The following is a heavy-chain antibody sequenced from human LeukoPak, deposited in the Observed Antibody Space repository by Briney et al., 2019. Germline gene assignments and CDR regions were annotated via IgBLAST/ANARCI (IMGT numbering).Heavy chain of an antibody. Sequence: GGSLRLSCAAPGFTFSSYGMHWVRQAPGKGLEWVAVIWYDGSNKYYADSVKGRFTISRDNSKNTLYLQMNSLRAEDTAVYYCARERAENSYSSSWDAFDYWGQGTLVTVSS. CDR2: IWYDGSNK. CDR3: ARERAENSYSSSWDAFDY. CDR1: GFTFSSYG. J-gene: IGHJ4*02. V-gene: IGHV3-33*01. D-gene: IGHD6-13*01.